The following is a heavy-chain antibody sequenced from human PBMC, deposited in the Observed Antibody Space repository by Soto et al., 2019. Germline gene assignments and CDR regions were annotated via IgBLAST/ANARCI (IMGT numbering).Heavy chain of an antibody. J-gene: IGHJ1*01. CDR1: GFTFSSYE. Sequence: PGGSLRLSCAASGFTFSSYEMIWVRQAPGRGLEWVSYISGSGYTSDVGPTIHYADSVKGRFTISRNNAKNSLYLQMNSLRVEDTAVYYCARVSQSFIEYFQHWGQGTLVTVSS. V-gene: IGHV3-48*03. CDR3: ARVSQSFIEYFQH. CDR2: ISGSGYTSDVGPTI. D-gene: IGHD3-16*02.